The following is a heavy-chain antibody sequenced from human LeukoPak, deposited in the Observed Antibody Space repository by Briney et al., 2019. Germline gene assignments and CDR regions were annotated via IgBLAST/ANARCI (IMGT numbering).Heavy chain of an antibody. J-gene: IGHJ4*02. CDR2: ISCYNGDT. Sequence: ASVKVSCKASGYTFTSHGISWVRLAPGQGLEWMAWISCYNGDTIYSQNFLGRVTVTTDTSTNTAYMELRSLRSDDTAVYYCARDPSNTSGRFAYFDYWGQGTLVTVSS. D-gene: IGHD6-19*01. CDR3: ARDPSNTSGRFAYFDY. CDR1: GYTFTSHG. V-gene: IGHV1-18*01.